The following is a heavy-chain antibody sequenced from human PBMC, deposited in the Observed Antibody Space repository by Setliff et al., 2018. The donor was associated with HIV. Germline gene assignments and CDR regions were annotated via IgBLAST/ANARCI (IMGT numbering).Heavy chain of an antibody. CDR3: ASAPLYFYDGSGYLKY. J-gene: IGHJ4*02. CDR1: GGTIASGGHY. CDR2: IFYSGDT. Sequence: SETLSLTCTVSGGTIASGGHYWSWIRQHPGKGLEWIGYIFYSGDTSYNPSLKSRLTLSLDMSKNQFSLKVNSVTAADTAVYFCASAPLYFYDGSGYLKYWGQGSQVTVSS. V-gene: IGHV4-31*03. D-gene: IGHD3-22*01.